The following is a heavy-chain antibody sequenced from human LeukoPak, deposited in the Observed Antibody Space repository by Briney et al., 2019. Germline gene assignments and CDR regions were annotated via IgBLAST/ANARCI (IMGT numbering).Heavy chain of an antibody. Sequence: SQTLSLTFAISGDSVSSSSAAWNWIRQSPSRGLEWLGRTYYRSKWYNDYAVSVKSRIIINPDTSKKQFSLQLNSVTPEDTAVYYCARVSGPVVTRDAFDIWGQGTMVTVSS. D-gene: IGHD4-23*01. CDR2: TYYRSKWYN. J-gene: IGHJ3*02. CDR1: GDSVSSSSAA. V-gene: IGHV6-1*01. CDR3: ARVSGPVVTRDAFDI.